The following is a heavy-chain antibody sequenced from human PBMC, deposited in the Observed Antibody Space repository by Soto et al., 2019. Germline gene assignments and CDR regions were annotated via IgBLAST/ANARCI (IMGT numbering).Heavy chain of an antibody. CDR3: ARDDTVTTGDAFDI. D-gene: IGHD4-17*01. CDR1: GFTFSSYS. J-gene: IGHJ3*02. Sequence: EVQLVESGGGLVKPGGSLRLSCAASGFTFSSYSMNWVRQAPGKGLEWVSSISSSSSYIYYADSVKGRFTISRDNAKHSLYLQMNSLRAEDTAVYYCARDDTVTTGDAFDIWGQGTMVTVSS. CDR2: ISSSSSYI. V-gene: IGHV3-21*01.